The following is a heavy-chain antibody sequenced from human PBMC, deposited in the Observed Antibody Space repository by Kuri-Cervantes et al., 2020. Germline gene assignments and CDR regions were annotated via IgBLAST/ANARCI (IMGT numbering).Heavy chain of an antibody. CDR1: GFTFSSYS. D-gene: IGHD5-18*01. J-gene: IGHJ4*02. V-gene: IGHV3-21*01. CDR2: ISSSSSYI. Sequence: GESLKISCAAPGFTFSSYSMNWVRQAPGKGLEWVSSISSSSSYIYYADSVKGRFTISRDNAKNSLYLQMNSLRAEDTAVYYCARAAPHTGLDYWGQGTLVTVSS. CDR3: ARAAPHTGLDY.